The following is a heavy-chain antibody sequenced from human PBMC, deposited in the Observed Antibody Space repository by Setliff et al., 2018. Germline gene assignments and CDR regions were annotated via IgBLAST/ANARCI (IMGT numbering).Heavy chain of an antibody. CDR2: IYYSGST. V-gene: IGHV4-59*01. CDR3: ARGGGYYFGYYYYGMDV. J-gene: IGHJ6*02. D-gene: IGHD3-22*01. Sequence: SETLSLTCTVSGGSISSYYWSWIRQPPGKGLEWIGYIYYSGSTNYNPSLKSRVTISVDTSKNQFSLTLSSVTAADTAVYYCARGGGYYFGYYYYGMDVWGQGTTVTVSS. CDR1: GGSISSYY.